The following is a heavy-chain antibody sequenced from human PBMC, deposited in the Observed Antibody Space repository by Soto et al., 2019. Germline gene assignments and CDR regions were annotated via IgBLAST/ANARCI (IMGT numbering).Heavy chain of an antibody. D-gene: IGHD2-21*01. V-gene: IGHV3-30-3*01. J-gene: IGHJ5*02. CDR3: ARDCGRGFDP. CDR2: ISYDGSNK. Sequence: QVQLVESGGGVVQPGRSLRLSCAASGFTFSSYAMHWVRQAPGKGLAWVAVISYDGSNKYYADSVKGRFTISRDNSKNTLYLQMNSLRAEDTAVYYCARDCGRGFDPWGQGTLVTVSS. CDR1: GFTFSSYA.